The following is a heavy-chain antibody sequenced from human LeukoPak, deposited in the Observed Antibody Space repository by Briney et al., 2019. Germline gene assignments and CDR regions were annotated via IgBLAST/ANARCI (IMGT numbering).Heavy chain of an antibody. CDR3: ARGRVSRSLAMIKPPKNWFDP. CDR1: GGSFSGYY. CDR2: INHSGST. J-gene: IGHJ5*02. V-gene: IGHV4-34*01. D-gene: IGHD3-22*01. Sequence: SETLSLTCAVYGGSFSGYYWSCIRQPPGKGLEWIGEINHSGSTYYNPSLKSRVTISVDTSKNQFSLKLSSVTAADTAVYYCARGRVSRSLAMIKPPKNWFDPWGQGTLVTVSS.